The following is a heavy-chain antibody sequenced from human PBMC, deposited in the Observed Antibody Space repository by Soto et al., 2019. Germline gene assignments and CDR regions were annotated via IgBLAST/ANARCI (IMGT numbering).Heavy chain of an antibody. CDR2: IYYSGST. D-gene: IGHD2-21*01. CDR3: ARRRAYCRGDCYAFDY. Sequence: SETLSLTCTVSGGSISSSSYYWGWIRQPPGKGLEWIGSIYYSGSTYYNPSLKSRVTISVDTSKNQFSLKLSSVTAADTAVYYCARRRAYCRGDCYAFDYWGQAPLVTVSS. J-gene: IGHJ4*02. CDR1: GGSISSSSYY. V-gene: IGHV4-39*01.